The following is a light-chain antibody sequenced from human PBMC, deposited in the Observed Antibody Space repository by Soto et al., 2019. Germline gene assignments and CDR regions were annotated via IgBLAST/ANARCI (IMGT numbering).Light chain of an antibody. CDR3: QQYNVWPLT. J-gene: IGKJ4*01. Sequence: EIVMPQSSATLSVSPGERATLSCRPSQSVGSNLAWYQQKPGQAPRLLIYGASTRATGIPARFSGSGSGTEFTLTIRSLQSEDFAVYYCQQYNVWPLTFGGGNKVEIE. CDR1: QSVGSN. CDR2: GAS. V-gene: IGKV3-15*01.